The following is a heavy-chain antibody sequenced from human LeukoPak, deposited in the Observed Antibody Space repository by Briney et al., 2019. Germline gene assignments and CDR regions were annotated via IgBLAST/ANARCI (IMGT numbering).Heavy chain of an antibody. CDR3: ARSPVATAVNYWFDP. V-gene: IGHV3-23*01. CDR2: ISGTGGST. J-gene: IGHJ5*02. Sequence: GGSLRLSCAASGFTFTSYVINWVRQAPGKGLEWVSGISGTGGSTYYADSVKGRFTISRDNSKNTLYLQMDSLRVEDMAVYYCARSPVATAVNYWFDPWGQGTLVTVSS. D-gene: IGHD2-21*01. CDR1: GFTFTSYV.